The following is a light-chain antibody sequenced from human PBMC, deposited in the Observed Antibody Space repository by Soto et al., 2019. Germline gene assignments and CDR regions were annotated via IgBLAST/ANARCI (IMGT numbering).Light chain of an antibody. CDR3: AAWDDSLNGL. V-gene: IGLV1-44*01. CDR1: SSNIGSYT. CDR2: SDN. Sequence: QSVLTQPPSASGTPGQRVTISCSGSSSNIGSYTVNWYQQLPGTAPKLLIYSDNQRPSGVPDRFSGSKSGTSASLAISGLQSEDGADYYCAAWDDSLNGLFGGGTKVTVL. J-gene: IGLJ2*01.